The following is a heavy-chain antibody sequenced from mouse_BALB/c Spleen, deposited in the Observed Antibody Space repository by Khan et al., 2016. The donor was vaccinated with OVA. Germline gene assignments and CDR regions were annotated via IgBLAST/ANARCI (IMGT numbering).Heavy chain of an antibody. CDR3: ARIYGSELDY. D-gene: IGHD1-1*01. CDR1: GYSFTGYF. Sequence: VQLKESGPELVKPGASVKISCKASGYSFTGYFIHWVMQSHGKSLEWIGRINPHIGETFYNQKFRGKATLTVDESSSTAHMELRSLASEDSAVYFCARIYGSELDYWGQGTTLTVSS. J-gene: IGHJ2*01. V-gene: IGHV1-20*02. CDR2: INPHIGET.